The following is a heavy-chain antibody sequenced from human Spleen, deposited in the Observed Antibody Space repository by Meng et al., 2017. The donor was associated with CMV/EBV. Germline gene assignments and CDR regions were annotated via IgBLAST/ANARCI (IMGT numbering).Heavy chain of an antibody. CDR3: ARSPGYCSSTSCLSTY. V-gene: IGHV3-21*01. J-gene: IGHJ4*02. Sequence: GGSLRLSCAASGFTFSSYSMNWVRQAPGKGLEWVSSISSSSYIYYADSVKGRFTISRDNAKNSLYLQMNSLRAEDTAVYYCARSPGYCSSTSCLSTYWGQGTLVTVSS. CDR2: ISSSSYI. CDR1: GFTFSSYS. D-gene: IGHD2-2*01.